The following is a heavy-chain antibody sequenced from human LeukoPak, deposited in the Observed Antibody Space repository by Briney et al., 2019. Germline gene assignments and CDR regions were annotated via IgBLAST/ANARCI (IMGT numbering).Heavy chain of an antibody. CDR2: IYTSGST. J-gene: IGHJ3*02. CDR1: GGSISSYY. V-gene: IGHV4-4*07. CDR3: ARGGLISLANTPLGAFDI. D-gene: IGHD3/OR15-3a*01. Sequence: SETLSLTCTVSGGSISSYYWSWIRQPPGKGLEWIGRIYTSGSTTYNPSLKSRVTISGDTSENQYSLQLNSVTPEDTAVYYCARGGLISLANTPLGAFDIWGQGTMVSVSS.